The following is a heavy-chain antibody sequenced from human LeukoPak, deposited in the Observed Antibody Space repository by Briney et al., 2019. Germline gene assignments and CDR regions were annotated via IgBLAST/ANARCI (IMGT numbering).Heavy chain of an antibody. V-gene: IGHV4-59*08. CDR2: IYYSGST. Sequence: SETLSLTCTVSGGSISSYYWSWIRQPPGKGLEWIGYIYYSGSTNYNPSLKSRVTISVDTSKNQFSLKLSSVTAADTAVYYCARPNYDILTGYHYWHFDLWGRGTLVTVSS. J-gene: IGHJ2*01. CDR3: ARPNYDILTGYHYWHFDL. D-gene: IGHD3-9*01. CDR1: GGSISSYY.